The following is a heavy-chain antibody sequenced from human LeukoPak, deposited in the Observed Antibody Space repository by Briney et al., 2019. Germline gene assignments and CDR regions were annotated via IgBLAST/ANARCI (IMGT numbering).Heavy chain of an antibody. J-gene: IGHJ6*02. CDR3: AKVGDILTGYYHNYYYGMDV. CDR1: GFTFSSYG. V-gene: IGHV3-30*18. D-gene: IGHD3-9*01. CDR2: ISYDGSNK. Sequence: GGSLRLSCAASGFTFSSYGMHWVRQAPGKGLEGVAVISYDGSNKYYADSVKGRFTISRDNSKNTLYLQMNSLRAEDTAVYYCAKVGDILTGYYHNYYYGMDVWGQGTTVTVSS.